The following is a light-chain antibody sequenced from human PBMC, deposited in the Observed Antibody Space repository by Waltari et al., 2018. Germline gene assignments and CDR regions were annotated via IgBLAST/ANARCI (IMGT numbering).Light chain of an antibody. Sequence: EIVMTQSPATLSVSPGERATLSCRASQSVSSNLVWYQQRPGQVPRLLIHGASTRATGIPARFSGSGSGTECTLTISSLQSDDFVVYCCQQYNNWPWTFGQGTKVEIK. V-gene: IGKV3-15*01. CDR3: QQYNNWPWT. CDR2: GAS. J-gene: IGKJ1*01. CDR1: QSVSSN.